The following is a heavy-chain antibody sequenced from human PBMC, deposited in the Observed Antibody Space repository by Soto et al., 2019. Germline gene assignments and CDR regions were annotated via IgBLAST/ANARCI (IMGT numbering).Heavy chain of an antibody. J-gene: IGHJ4*02. Sequence: EVQLAESGGALVQPGGSLRLSCVVSGITVSGHYLHWVRQAPGKGLEWISVIYAGETTYYVDSVKGRFVISRDNSRNTVFLQMNSLRVADTAVYYCLYTRLTVAGIADWGQGTLVTVSS. V-gene: IGHV3-66*01. D-gene: IGHD6-19*01. CDR2: IYAGETT. CDR3: LYTRLTVAGIAD. CDR1: GITVSGHY.